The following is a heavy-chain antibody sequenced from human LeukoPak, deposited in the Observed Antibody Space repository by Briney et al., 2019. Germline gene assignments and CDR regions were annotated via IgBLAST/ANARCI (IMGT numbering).Heavy chain of an antibody. Sequence: GGSLRLSCAASGFTFSSYSMNWVRQAPGKGLEWVSYISSSGSTIDYADSVKGRFTISRDNAKNSLYLQMNSLRAEDTAVYYCAKDRSPSFYDSSGGFDYWGQGTLVTVSS. V-gene: IGHV3-48*04. CDR2: ISSSGSTI. J-gene: IGHJ4*02. CDR1: GFTFSSYS. CDR3: AKDRSPSFYDSSGGFDY. D-gene: IGHD3-22*01.